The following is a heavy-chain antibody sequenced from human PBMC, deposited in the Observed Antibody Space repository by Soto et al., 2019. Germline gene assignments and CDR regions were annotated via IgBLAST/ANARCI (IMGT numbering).Heavy chain of an antibody. CDR3: VRDAPVGSTFSGYDGIDY. V-gene: IGHV1-69*08. CDR1: GGTFSNDI. CDR2: IITLLDTT. J-gene: IGHJ4*02. Sequence: QVQLVQSGAEVKKPGSSVKVSCKTSGGTFSNDIITWVRQAPGQGLEWMGRIITLLDTTTYAQKFQGRVTITADKPTGTAYMELNSRRSEDTAVYYCVRDAPVGSTFSGYDGIDYWGQGTLVTVSS. D-gene: IGHD5-12*01.